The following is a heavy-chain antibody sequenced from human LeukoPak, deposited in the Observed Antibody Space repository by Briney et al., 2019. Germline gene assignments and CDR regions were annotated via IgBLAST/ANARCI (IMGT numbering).Heavy chain of an antibody. D-gene: IGHD3-10*01. Sequence: PGGSLRLSCAASGFTFRSYSMNWVRQAPGQGLEWVSSISSSNSLIYYADSVKGRFTISRDNSKNSLCLQMNSLRAEDTAVYYCARVPGDYWGQGTLVTVSS. CDR1: GFTFRSYS. CDR2: ISSSNSLI. J-gene: IGHJ4*02. CDR3: ARVPGDY. V-gene: IGHV3-21*01.